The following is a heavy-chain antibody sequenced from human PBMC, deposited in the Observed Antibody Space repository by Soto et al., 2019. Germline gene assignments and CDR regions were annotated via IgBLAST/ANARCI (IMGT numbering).Heavy chain of an antibody. J-gene: IGHJ6*02. D-gene: IGHD3-10*01. CDR1: GGSISSYY. V-gene: IGHV4-59*08. CDR3: ARRRVYYYGSGSYDYYYYGMDV. Sequence: QVQLQESGPGLVKPSETLSLTCTVSGGSISSYYWSWIRQPPGKGLEWIGYIYYSGSTNYNPSLKIRVTISVDTSKNQFSLKLSSVTAADTAVYYCARRRVYYYGSGSYDYYYYGMDVWGQGTTVTVSS. CDR2: IYYSGST.